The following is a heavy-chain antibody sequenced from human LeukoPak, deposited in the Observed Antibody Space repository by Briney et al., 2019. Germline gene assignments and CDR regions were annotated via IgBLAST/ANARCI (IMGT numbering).Heavy chain of an antibody. J-gene: IGHJ6*02. V-gene: IGHV1-2*02. CDR2: INPNSGGT. D-gene: IGHD6-19*01. CDR1: GYTFTGYY. Sequence: GASVKVSCKASGYTFTGYYMHWVRQAPGQGLEWMGWINPNSGGTNYAQKFQGRVTMTRDTSISTAYMELSRLRSDDTAVYYCASELTPHSSGWSGNYYYYGMDVWGQGTTVTVSS. CDR3: ASELTPHSSGWSGNYYYYGMDV.